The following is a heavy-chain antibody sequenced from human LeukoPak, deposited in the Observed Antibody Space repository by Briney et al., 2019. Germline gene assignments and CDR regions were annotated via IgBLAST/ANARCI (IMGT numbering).Heavy chain of an antibody. V-gene: IGHV1-69*06. CDR1: GDTFSLYA. CDR3: ARARGTAMGFQH. CDR2: IIPIFGTA. J-gene: IGHJ1*01. D-gene: IGHD5-18*01. Sequence: GASVKVSCKASGDTFSLYAINWVRQAPGQGLEWMGGIIPIFGTANYAQKFQGRVTITADKSTCTAYMELSSLRSEDTAVYYCARARGTAMGFQHWGQGTLVTVSS.